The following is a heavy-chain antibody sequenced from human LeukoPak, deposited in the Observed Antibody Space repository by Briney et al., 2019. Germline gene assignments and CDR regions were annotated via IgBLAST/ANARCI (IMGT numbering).Heavy chain of an antibody. CDR3: ARDHDFWSAPALDY. CDR2: MWYDGSNK. Sequence: PGGSLRLSCAASGFTFSSYGMHWVRQAPGKGLEWVAVMWYDGSNKYYADSVKGRFTISRDNSKNTLYLQMNSLRAEDTAVYYCARDHDFWSAPALDYWGQGTLVTVSS. V-gene: IGHV3-33*01. CDR1: GFTFSSYG. J-gene: IGHJ4*02. D-gene: IGHD3-3*01.